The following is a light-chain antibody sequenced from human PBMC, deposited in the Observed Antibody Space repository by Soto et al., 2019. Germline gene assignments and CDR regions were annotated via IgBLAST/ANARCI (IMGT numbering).Light chain of an antibody. Sequence: QSVLTQPASVSGSPGQSVTISCTGTSSDIGDYDYVSWYQHHPGEAPKLMIYDVSNRPSGVSDRFSGSKSGNTASLTISGLQAEDEADYYCTSYTSTITLVFGGGTKVTVL. CDR2: DVS. J-gene: IGLJ2*01. CDR1: SSDIGDYDY. CDR3: TSYTSTITLV. V-gene: IGLV2-14*03.